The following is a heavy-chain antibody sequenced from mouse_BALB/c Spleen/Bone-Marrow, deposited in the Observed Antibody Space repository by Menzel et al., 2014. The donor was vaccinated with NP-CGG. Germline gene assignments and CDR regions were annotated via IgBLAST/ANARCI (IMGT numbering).Heavy chain of an antibody. CDR3: ARGFTTGYFDY. D-gene: IGHD1-1*01. CDR2: INPGSGGT. V-gene: IGHV1-54*01. CDR1: GYAFTNYL. J-gene: IGHJ2*01. Sequence: VKLMESGAELVRPGTSVKVSCKASGYAFTNYLIEWVKQRPGQGLEWIGAINPGSGGTNYNEKSKGKATLTADKSSRTAYMRLSSLTSYDSAVYFCARGFTTGYFDYWGQGTTLTVSS.